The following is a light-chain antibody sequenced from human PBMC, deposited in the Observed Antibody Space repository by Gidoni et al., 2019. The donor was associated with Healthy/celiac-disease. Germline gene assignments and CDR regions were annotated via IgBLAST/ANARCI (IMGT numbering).Light chain of an antibody. CDR2: AAS. CDR3: QQSYSTPWT. CDR1: QSISSY. J-gene: IGKJ1*01. V-gene: IGKV1-39*01. Sequence: IQVTQSSSSLSASVGDRVTITCRASQSISSYLNWYQQKPGKAPKLLIYAASSLQSGVPSRFSGSGSGTDFTLTISSLQPEDFATYYCQQSYSTPWTFGQGTKVEIK.